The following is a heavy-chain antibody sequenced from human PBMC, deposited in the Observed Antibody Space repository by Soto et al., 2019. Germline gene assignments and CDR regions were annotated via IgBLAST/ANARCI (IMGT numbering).Heavy chain of an antibody. CDR3: AREDSIIIPAVSDF. J-gene: IGHJ4*02. CDR2: VSKSDYT. D-gene: IGHD2-2*01. Sequence: RGSLRLSCTASGFPFNNYGINWVRQAPGKGLEWVSSVSKSDYTYYSDSVTARFTISRDNAKNSVSLQTNTLRVEDRAVYYCAREDSIIIPAVSDFWGQGTLVTVSS. CDR1: GFPFNNYG. V-gene: IGHV3-21*01.